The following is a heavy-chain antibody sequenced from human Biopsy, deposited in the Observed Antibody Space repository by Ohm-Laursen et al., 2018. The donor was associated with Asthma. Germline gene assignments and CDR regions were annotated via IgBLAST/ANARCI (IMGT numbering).Heavy chain of an antibody. J-gene: IGHJ4*02. D-gene: IGHD3-3*01. V-gene: IGHV3-30-3*01. CDR1: GFTFRSYA. Sequence: SLRLSCAASGFTFRSYAMHWVRQAPGKGLEWVAVGGSYYDRGLKYYADSVSGRLTVSRDDSKNTLYLQMNSLRPDDTAVYYCARDVMEWYLPAFGFWGQGTLVTVSS. CDR2: GGSYYDRGLK. CDR3: ARDVMEWYLPAFGF.